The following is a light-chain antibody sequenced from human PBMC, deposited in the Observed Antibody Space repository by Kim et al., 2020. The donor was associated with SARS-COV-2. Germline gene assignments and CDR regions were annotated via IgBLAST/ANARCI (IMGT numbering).Light chain of an antibody. CDR3: QQFGDYPALS. CDR2: DAS. J-gene: IGKJ4*01. V-gene: IGKV1D-13*01. CDR1: QDITTS. Sequence: ASIGDRVTITCRASQDITTSLAWYQQKPGKPPNLLIHDASSLESGVPSRFSGSGSGTHFTLTITSLQPEDFATYYCQQFGDYPALSFGGGTKLEI.